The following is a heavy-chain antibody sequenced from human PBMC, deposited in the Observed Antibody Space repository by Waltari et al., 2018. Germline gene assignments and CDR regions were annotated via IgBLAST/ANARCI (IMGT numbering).Heavy chain of an antibody. Sequence: EVQLVESGGGLVQPGGSLRRSGAASGFTLSSYWMSWVRQAPGKGLEWVANIKKDGSEEYYVDSVRGRFTISRDNAKNSLYLQMNSLRPEDTAVYYCARDQWFAFDIWGQGTMVTVSS. CDR3: ARDQWFAFDI. CDR1: GFTLSSYW. J-gene: IGHJ3*02. CDR2: IKKDGSEE. V-gene: IGHV3-7*01. D-gene: IGHD3-22*01.